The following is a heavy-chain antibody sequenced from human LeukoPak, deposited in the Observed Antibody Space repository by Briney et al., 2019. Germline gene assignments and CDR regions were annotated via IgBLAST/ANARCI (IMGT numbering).Heavy chain of an antibody. CDR3: AKLGINYYYMDV. V-gene: IGHV3-30*02. CDR1: GFTFSSYG. D-gene: IGHD7-27*01. CDR2: IRYDGSNK. Sequence: GGSLRLSCAASGFTFSSYGMHWVRQAPGKGLEWVAFIRYDGSNKYYADSVKGRFTISRDNSKNTLYLQMNSLRAEDMAVYYCAKLGINYYYMDVWGKGTTVTISS. J-gene: IGHJ6*03.